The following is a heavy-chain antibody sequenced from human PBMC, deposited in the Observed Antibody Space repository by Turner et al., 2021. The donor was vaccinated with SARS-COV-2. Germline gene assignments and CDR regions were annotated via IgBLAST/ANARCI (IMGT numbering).Heavy chain of an antibody. V-gene: IGHV3-23*01. J-gene: IGHJ5*02. D-gene: IGHD3-3*01. CDR2: ISGDGIST. CDR1: GITFSRYA. CDR3: LSVDDSRFNSEWGWFDP. Sequence: EVQLLESGGGLVQPGGSLRISCGASGITFSRYAMRWVRQDRGKGLEDVSSISGDGISTFYAGSVWGRFANDRDNLKSTLYLEMNGLRLGDTGVYYCLSVDDSRFNSEWGWFDPWGQGTLVTVSS.